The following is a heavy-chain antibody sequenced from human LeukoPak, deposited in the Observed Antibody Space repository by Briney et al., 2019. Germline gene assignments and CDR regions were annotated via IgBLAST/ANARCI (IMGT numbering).Heavy chain of an antibody. CDR1: GFTFSSYS. Sequence: GGSLRLSCAASGFTFSSYSMNWVRQAPGKGLEWVSYISSSSSTIYYADSVKGRFTISRDNAKNSLYLQMNSLRAEDTAVYYCARDLAEYDFWSGYWWGWVRGRSEETYYYYYMDVWGKGTTVTVSS. J-gene: IGHJ6*03. CDR3: ARDLAEYDFWSGYWWGWVRGRSEETYYYYYMDV. V-gene: IGHV3-48*01. CDR2: ISSSSSTI. D-gene: IGHD3-3*01.